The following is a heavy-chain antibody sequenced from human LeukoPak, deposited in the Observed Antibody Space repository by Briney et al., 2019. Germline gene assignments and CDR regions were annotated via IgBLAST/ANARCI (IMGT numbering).Heavy chain of an antibody. D-gene: IGHD6-19*01. V-gene: IGHV1-18*01. CDR2: ISAYNGNT. J-gene: IGHJ5*02. CDR3: ARVPYSSGWGSWFDP. Sequence: GASVKVSCKASGYTFTSYGISWVRQAPGQGLEWMGWISAYNGNTNYAQKLQGRVTMTTDTSTSTAYMELRSLGSDDTAVYYCARVPYSSGWGSWFDPWGQGTLVTVSS. CDR1: GYTFTSYG.